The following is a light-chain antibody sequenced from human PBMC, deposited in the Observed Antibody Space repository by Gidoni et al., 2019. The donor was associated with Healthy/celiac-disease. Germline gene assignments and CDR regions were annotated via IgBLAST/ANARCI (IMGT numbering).Light chain of an antibody. CDR1: QSISSW. Sequence: DIQMTQSPSTLSASVGDRVTITCRACQSISSWLAWYQQKPGKAPKLLIYKASSLESVVPSRFSGSGSGTEFTLTISSLQPDDFATYYCQQYNSYSRLTFGGGTKVEIK. CDR2: KAS. J-gene: IGKJ4*01. V-gene: IGKV1-5*03. CDR3: QQYNSYSRLT.